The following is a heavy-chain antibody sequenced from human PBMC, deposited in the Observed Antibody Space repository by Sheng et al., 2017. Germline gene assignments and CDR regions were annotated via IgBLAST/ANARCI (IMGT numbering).Heavy chain of an antibody. Sequence: QVQLQQWGAGLLKPSETLSLTCAVYGGSFSGYYWSWIRQPPGKGLEWIGEINHSGSTNYNPSLKSRVTISVDTSKNQFSLKLSSVTAADTAVYYCARDKRGVGPNTPDGYAFDIWGQGTMVTVSS. CDR1: GGSFSGYY. J-gene: IGHJ3*02. CDR2: INHSGST. D-gene: IGHD2-8*01. V-gene: IGHV4-34*01. CDR3: ARDKRGVGPNTPDGYAFDI.